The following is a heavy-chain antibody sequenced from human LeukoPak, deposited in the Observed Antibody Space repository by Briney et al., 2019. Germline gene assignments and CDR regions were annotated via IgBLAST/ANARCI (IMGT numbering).Heavy chain of an antibody. CDR1: GFTFSSYA. D-gene: IGHD1-14*01. CDR2: ISGSGGST. Sequence: GGSLRLSCAASGFTFSSYAMSWVRQAPGKGLEWVSAISGSGGSTYYADSVKGRFTISRDNSKNTLYLQMNSLRAEDTAVYYCARDPEVPEAKFDYWGQGTLVTVSS. V-gene: IGHV3-23*01. J-gene: IGHJ4*02. CDR3: ARDPEVPEAKFDY.